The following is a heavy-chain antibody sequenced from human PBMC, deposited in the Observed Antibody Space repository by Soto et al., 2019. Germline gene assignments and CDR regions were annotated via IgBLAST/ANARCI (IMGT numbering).Heavy chain of an antibody. CDR2: IGTAGDT. J-gene: IGHJ4*02. D-gene: IGHD5-18*01. CDR3: ARVDTAMSAFDY. CDR1: GFTFSSYD. Sequence: LRLSCAASGFTFSSYDMHWVRQATGKGLEWVSAIGTAGDTYYPGSVKGRFTISRENAKNSLYLQMNSLRAGDTAVYYCARVDTAMSAFDYWGQGTLVTVSS. V-gene: IGHV3-13*01.